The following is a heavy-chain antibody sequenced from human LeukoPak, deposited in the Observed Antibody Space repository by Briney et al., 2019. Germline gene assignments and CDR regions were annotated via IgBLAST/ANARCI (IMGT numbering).Heavy chain of an antibody. Sequence: GGSLRLSCAASGFTFSSYWMHWVRQAPGKGLVWVSRINGDGSSTNYADSVKGRFTISRDNAKNTLYLQMNSLRAEDTAVYYCARSPGQCSGGSCATGYWGQGTLVTVSS. CDR1: GFTFSSYW. CDR2: INGDGSST. D-gene: IGHD2-15*01. J-gene: IGHJ4*02. V-gene: IGHV3-74*01. CDR3: ARSPGQCSGGSCATGY.